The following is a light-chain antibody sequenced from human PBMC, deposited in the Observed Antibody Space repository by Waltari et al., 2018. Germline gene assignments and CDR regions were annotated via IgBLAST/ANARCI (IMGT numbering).Light chain of an antibody. V-gene: IGKV1-39*01. Sequence: DIQMTQSPTSLSASVGDTVTITCRASQPTTNYLNWYQQRAGKAPKLLIYAASTLQSGVPSRFSGSGYGTDFTLTISSLQPEDSATYFCQQSSYIPYTFGQGTILQIK. CDR1: QPTTNY. CDR2: AAS. CDR3: QQSSYIPYT. J-gene: IGKJ2*01.